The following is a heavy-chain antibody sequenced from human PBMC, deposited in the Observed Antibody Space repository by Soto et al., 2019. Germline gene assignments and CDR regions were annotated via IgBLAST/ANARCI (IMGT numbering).Heavy chain of an antibody. Sequence: EVQLVETGGGLIQPGGSLRLSCAASGFTVSSNYMSWVRQAPGKGLEWVSVIYGGGSTYYADSVKGRFTISRDNSKNTLYLQMNSLRAEDTAVYYCARMGTGGDPPYFDYWGQGTLVTVSS. J-gene: IGHJ4*02. CDR1: GFTVSSNY. V-gene: IGHV3-53*02. CDR3: ARMGTGGDPPYFDY. CDR2: IYGGGST. D-gene: IGHD4-17*01.